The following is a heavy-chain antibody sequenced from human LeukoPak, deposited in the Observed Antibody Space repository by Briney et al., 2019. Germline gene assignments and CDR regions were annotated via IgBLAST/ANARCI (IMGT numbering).Heavy chain of an antibody. CDR3: AREYGIAVAEIDY. D-gene: IGHD6-19*01. CDR2: INPNSGGK. CDR1: GYSFTGYY. Sequence: ASVKVSCKASGYSFTGYYMHWVRQAPGQGLEWMGWINPNSGGKKYPPQYQDRVTKTRDTSISTAYMELSRLSSDDTAVYYCAREYGIAVAEIDYWGQGTLVTVSS. V-gene: IGHV1-2*02. J-gene: IGHJ4*02.